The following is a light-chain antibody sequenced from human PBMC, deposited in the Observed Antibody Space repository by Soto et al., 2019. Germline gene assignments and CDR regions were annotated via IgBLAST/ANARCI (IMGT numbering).Light chain of an antibody. V-gene: IGKV2-30*01. Sequence: DIVVTQSPLSLPVTLGQPASISCRSSQSLEYSDGNSYLSWFQQRPGQSPRRLIYTASNRDSGVXDIXSGRGSDTDLTLKLSRVEAEDVGVYYCMQITDWPWSFGQGNKVEIK. CDR1: QSLEYSDGNSY. J-gene: IGKJ1*01. CDR2: TAS. CDR3: MQITDWPWS.